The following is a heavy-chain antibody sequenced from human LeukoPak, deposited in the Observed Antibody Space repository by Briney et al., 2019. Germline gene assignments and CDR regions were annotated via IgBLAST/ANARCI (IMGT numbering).Heavy chain of an antibody. CDR2: INHSGGT. D-gene: IGHD2-2*01. V-gene: IGHV4-34*01. CDR3: ARGNLPFYCSSTSCPREPYDY. CDR1: GGSFSGYY. J-gene: IGHJ4*02. Sequence: PSETLSLTCAVYGGSFSGYYWSWIRQPPGKGLEWIGEINHSGGTNYNPSLKCRVTISVDTSKNQFSLKLSSVTAADTAVYYCARGNLPFYCSSTSCPREPYDYWAREPWSPSPQ.